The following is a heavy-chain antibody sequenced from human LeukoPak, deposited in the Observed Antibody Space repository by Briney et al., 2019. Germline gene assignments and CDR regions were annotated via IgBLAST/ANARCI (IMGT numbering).Heavy chain of an antibody. CDR1: GFTFSSYA. CDR2: MNYDGGST. J-gene: IGHJ4*02. D-gene: IGHD1-26*01. Sequence: PGGSLRLSCAASGFTFSSYAMSWVRQAPGKGLEWVSAMNYDGGSTYYAGSVKGRFTISRDNSQNTLYLQMNSLRADDAAVYYCAKTLTSGGSYHFDYWGQGTLVTVSS. CDR3: AKTLTSGGSYHFDY. V-gene: IGHV3-23*01.